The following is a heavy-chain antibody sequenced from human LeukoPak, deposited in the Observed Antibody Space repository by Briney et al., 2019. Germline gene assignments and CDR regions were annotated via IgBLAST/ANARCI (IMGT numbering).Heavy chain of an antibody. J-gene: IGHJ3*02. CDR3: AAGYCSGGSCYPDAFDI. V-gene: IGHV3-53*01. CDR1: GFTVSSNS. Sequence: GGSLRLSCTVSGFTVSSNSMSWVRQAPGKGLEWVSFIYSDNTHYSDSVKGRFTISRDNSKNTLYLQMNSLRAEDTAVYYCAAGYCSGGSCYPDAFDIWGQGTMVTVSS. CDR2: IYSDNT. D-gene: IGHD2-15*01.